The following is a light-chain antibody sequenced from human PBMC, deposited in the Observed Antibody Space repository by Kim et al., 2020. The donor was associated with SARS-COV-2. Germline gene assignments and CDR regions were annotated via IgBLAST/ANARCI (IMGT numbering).Light chain of an antibody. CDR1: NSW. CDR3: QQYNSYPLT. Sequence: NSWLAWYQQKPGKAPKLLIYKASSLESGVPSRFSGSGSGTELTLTISSLQPDDFATYYCQQYNSYPLTFGGGTKVDIK. J-gene: IGKJ4*01. CDR2: KAS. V-gene: IGKV1-5*03.